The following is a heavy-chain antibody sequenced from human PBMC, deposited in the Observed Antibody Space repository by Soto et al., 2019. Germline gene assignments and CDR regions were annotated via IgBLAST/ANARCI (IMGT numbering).Heavy chain of an antibody. CDR3: ARDRDDYGSWNYYNRIDF. Sequence: QVQLVQSGAEVKKPGSSVKVSCKASGGIFSTYAISWLRQAPGQGLEGMGGIIPIFGTPNYAPRFQGRVTITAEESTRTAYMDLSILRSEDTAVYYCARDRDDYGSWNYYNRIDFWGQGTLVTVSS. D-gene: IGHD3-10*01. CDR2: IIPIFGTP. CDR1: GGIFSTYA. V-gene: IGHV1-69*01. J-gene: IGHJ4*02.